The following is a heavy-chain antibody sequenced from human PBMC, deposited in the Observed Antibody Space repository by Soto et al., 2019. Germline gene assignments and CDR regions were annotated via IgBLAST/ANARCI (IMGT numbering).Heavy chain of an antibody. D-gene: IGHD6-13*01. V-gene: IGHV2-5*01. J-gene: IGHJ6*02. CDR3: APRLPGPSGYDV. Sequence: SGPTLVNPTQTLTLTCTFSGFSLTSGVVGVGWIRQPPGEALEWLALIYWNDEQYYNPSLRNRLTITRDTSKNQVVLTMTNMDPADTAPYSCAPRLPGPSGYDVWGQGTKVTVSS. CDR1: GFSLTSGVVG. CDR2: IYWNDEQ.